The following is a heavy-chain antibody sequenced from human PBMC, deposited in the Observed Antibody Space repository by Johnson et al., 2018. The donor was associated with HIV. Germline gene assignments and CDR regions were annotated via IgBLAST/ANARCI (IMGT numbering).Heavy chain of an antibody. D-gene: IGHD3-16*01. CDR2: ISYDGSNK. V-gene: IGHV3-30*18. J-gene: IGHJ3*02. Sequence: QVQLVESGGGVVQPGRSLRLSCAASGFTFSSYGMHWVRQAPGKGLEWVAVISYDGSNKYYADSVKGRFTISRDNSKNTLYLQMNSLRAEDTALYYCAKVGAQQWDAFDIWGQGTMVTVSS. CDR1: GFTFSSYG. CDR3: AKVGAQQWDAFDI.